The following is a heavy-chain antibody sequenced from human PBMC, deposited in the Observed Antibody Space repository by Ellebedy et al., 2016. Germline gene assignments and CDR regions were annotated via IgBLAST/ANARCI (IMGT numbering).Heavy chain of an antibody. CDR2: INPSGST. D-gene: IGHD6-6*01. V-gene: IGHV4-34*01. CDR1: GGSLSGYY. J-gene: IGHJ4*02. Sequence: SETLSLXCAVYGGSLSGYYWSWIRQPPGEGLEWIGEINPSGSTNYNPSLKSRITTSIDTSKNQFTLKLSSVTAADTAVYYCARLLEYSSSSDYWGQGTLVTVSS. CDR3: ARLLEYSSSSDY.